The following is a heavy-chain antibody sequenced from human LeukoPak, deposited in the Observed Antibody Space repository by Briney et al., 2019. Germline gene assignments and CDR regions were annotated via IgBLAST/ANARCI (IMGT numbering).Heavy chain of an antibody. J-gene: IGHJ5*02. CDR2: INTDGSST. Sequence: GGSLRLSCAASGFTFSSYWMHWVRQAPGKGLVWVSRINTDGSSTSYADSVKGRFTISRDNAKNTLYLQMNSLRAEDTALYYCARDLGAYYDSSDNWFDPWGQGTLVTVSS. CDR3: ARDLGAYYDSSDNWFDP. D-gene: IGHD3-22*01. CDR1: GFTFSSYW. V-gene: IGHV3-74*01.